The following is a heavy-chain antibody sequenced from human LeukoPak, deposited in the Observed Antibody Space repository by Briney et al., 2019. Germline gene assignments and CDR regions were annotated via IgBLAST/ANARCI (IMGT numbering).Heavy chain of an antibody. CDR1: GFTFGNSW. D-gene: IGHD1-14*01. V-gene: IGHV3-74*01. Sequence: GGSLRLSCAASGFTFGNSWVHWVRQAPGKGLVWVSLINADGSTTSYADAVKGRFTISRDNARNTLSLEMNSLTIEDTAVYYCIVVVEPPDSDGFDVWGQGTMITVSS. CDR3: IVVVEPPDSDGFDV. J-gene: IGHJ3*01. CDR2: INADGSTT.